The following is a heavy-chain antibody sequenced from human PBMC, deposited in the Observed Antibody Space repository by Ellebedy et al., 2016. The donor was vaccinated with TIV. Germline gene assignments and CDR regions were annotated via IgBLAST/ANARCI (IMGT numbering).Heavy chain of an antibody. CDR3: ARPGGFGKLPLDF. Sequence: GESLKISCAASGFTFSNYWMTWVRQAPGKGLEWVAHIKQDGSEREYVDFVKGRFTISRDNAKNSLYLQMDSLRAEDAAIYYCARPGGFGKLPLDFWGQGILVTVSS. CDR2: IKQDGSER. CDR1: GFTFSNYW. D-gene: IGHD3-10*01. V-gene: IGHV3-7*01. J-gene: IGHJ4*02.